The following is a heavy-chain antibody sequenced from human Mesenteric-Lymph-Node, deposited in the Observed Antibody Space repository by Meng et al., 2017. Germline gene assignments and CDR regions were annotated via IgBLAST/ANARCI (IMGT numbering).Heavy chain of an antibody. CDR2: ISAYNGNR. CDR3: TRDLGGVPGSFFDF. V-gene: IGHV1-18*01. J-gene: IGHJ4*02. CDR1: GCTFTDFG. D-gene: IGHD6-19*01. Sequence: QVQLVQSGPEVKKPGASLKVSCKASGCTFTDFGISWVRQAPGQGLEWMGWISAYNGNRDYAQKFQGRVTMTTDTSTSTTYLELRNLGSDDTAVFYCTRDLGGVPGSFFDFWGQGTLVTVSS.